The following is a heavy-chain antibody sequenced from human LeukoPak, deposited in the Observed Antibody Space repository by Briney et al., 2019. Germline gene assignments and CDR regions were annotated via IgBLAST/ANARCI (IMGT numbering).Heavy chain of an antibody. V-gene: IGHV3-7*01. CDR1: GFTFSSYW. D-gene: IGHD6-13*01. J-gene: IGHJ3*02. CDR3: ARLYSSSWYTGYAFDI. CDR2: IEQDGSEK. Sequence: GGSLRLSCAASGFTFSSYWMSWVRQAPGKGLEWVANIEQDGSEKYYVDSVKGRFTISRDNAKNSLYLQMNSLRAEDTAVYYCARLYSSSWYTGYAFDIWGQGTMVTVSS.